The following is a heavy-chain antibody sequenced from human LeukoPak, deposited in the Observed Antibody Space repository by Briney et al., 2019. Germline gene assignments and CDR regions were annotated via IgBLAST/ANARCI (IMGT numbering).Heavy chain of an antibody. J-gene: IGHJ4*02. D-gene: IGHD1-26*01. CDR3: ARERLIAGATVFDY. CDR2: IYCSGST. V-gene: IGHV4-59*11. Sequence: PSETLSLTCTVSGDSISSHYWSWIRQPPGKGLEWIGCIYCSGSTNDNPSLKSRVTISVDTSSDQFSLKLTSVTAADTAVYFCARERLIAGATVFDYWGQGTLVTVSS. CDR1: GDSISSHY.